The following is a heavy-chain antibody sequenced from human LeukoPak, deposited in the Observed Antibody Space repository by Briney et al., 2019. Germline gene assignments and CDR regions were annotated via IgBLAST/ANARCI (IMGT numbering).Heavy chain of an antibody. V-gene: IGHV4-39*07. D-gene: IGHD6-13*01. CDR3: ASHSSSWPIFDY. J-gene: IGHJ4*02. CDR2: IYYSGST. CDR1: GGSISSSSYY. Sequence: PSETLSLTCTVSGGSISSSSYYWGWIRQPPGKGLEWIGSIYYSGSTYYNPSLKSRVTISVDTSKNQFSLKLSSVTAADTAVYYCASHSSSWPIFDYWGQGTLVTVSS.